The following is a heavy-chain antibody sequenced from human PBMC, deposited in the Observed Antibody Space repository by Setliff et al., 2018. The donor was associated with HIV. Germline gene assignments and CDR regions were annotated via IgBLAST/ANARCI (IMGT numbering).Heavy chain of an antibody. D-gene: IGHD3-22*01. V-gene: IGHV1-18*01. CDR2: ISANNGNT. CDR3: ARHASTWYYESSGPHFDY. Sequence: ASVKVSCKASGYTFTRYGISWVRQAPGQGLEWMEWISANNGNTNYAQKLQGRVTMTTDTSTSTDYVELRSLRSDDTAVYYCARHASTWYYESSGPHFDYWGQGTLVTVSS. J-gene: IGHJ4*02. CDR1: GYTFTRYG.